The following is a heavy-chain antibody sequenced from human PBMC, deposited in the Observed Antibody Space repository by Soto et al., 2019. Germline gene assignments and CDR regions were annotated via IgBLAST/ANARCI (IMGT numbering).Heavy chain of an antibody. CDR1: GGSISSSSYY. V-gene: IGHV4-39*01. CDR2: IYYSGGT. Sequence: SETLSLTCTVSGGSISSSSYYWGWIRQPPGKGLEWIGSIYYSGGTYYNPSLKSRVTISVDTSKNQFSLKLSSVTAADTAVYYCARLRARTGFDYWGQGTLVTVSS. CDR3: ARLRARTGFDY. D-gene: IGHD6-6*01. J-gene: IGHJ4*02.